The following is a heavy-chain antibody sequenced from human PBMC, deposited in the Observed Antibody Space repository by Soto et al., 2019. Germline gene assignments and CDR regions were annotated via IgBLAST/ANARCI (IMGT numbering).Heavy chain of an antibody. J-gene: IGHJ3*02. CDR3: ARDRCSGGSCYRTYAFDI. Sequence: LRLSCAASGFNFSTYTMNWVRQAPGKGLEWVSSISSSNRYIYYADSVKGRFTISRDDAKNSLYLQMNSLRAEDTAVYYCARDRCSGGSCYRTYAFDIWGQGTLVTVS. V-gene: IGHV3-21*06. CDR2: ISSSNRYI. CDR1: GFNFSTYT. D-gene: IGHD2-15*01.